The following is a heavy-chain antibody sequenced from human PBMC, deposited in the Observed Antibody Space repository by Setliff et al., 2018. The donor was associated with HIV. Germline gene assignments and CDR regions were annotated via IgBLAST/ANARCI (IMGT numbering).Heavy chain of an antibody. J-gene: IGHJ4*02. CDR2: IYPGDSDI. D-gene: IGHD1-26*01. Sequence: PWESLKISCKGSEYSFTNNWIGWVRQMPGKGLEWMGIIYPGDSDIRYSPSFQGQVTISADKAISTAYLQWSSLKASDAGMYYCARAGRGGGSYWTFDYWGQGTLVTVSS. V-gene: IGHV5-51*01. CDR3: ARAGRGGGSYWTFDY. CDR1: EYSFTNNW.